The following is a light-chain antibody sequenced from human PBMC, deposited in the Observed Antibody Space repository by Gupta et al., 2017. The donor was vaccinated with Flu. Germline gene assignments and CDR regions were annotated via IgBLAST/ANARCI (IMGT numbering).Light chain of an antibody. CDR2: LGS. Sequence: DIVMIQYPLSPPVTPAEPAAIYCRSSQSLLHSNGYNYLDWYLQKPGQSPQLLIYLGSNRASGVPDRFSGSGSGTDFTLRISRVEAEDVGVYYCMQARKTSALTFGAGTKVEIK. J-gene: IGKJ4*01. V-gene: IGKV2-28*01. CDR1: QSLLHSNGYNY. CDR3: MQARKTSALT.